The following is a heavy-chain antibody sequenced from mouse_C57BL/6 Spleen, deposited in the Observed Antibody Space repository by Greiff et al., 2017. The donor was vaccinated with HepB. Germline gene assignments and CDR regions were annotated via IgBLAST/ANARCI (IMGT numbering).Heavy chain of an antibody. CDR1: GFNIKDDY. D-gene: IGHD4-1*01. CDR2: IDPENGDT. J-gene: IGHJ3*01. Sequence: VQLKESGAELVRPGASVKLSCTASGFNIKDDYMHWVKQRPEQGLEWIGWIDPENGDTEYASKFQGKATITADTSSNTAYLQLSSLTSEDTAVYYCTKLGPWFAYWGQGTLVTVSA. V-gene: IGHV14-4*01. CDR3: TKLGPWFAY.